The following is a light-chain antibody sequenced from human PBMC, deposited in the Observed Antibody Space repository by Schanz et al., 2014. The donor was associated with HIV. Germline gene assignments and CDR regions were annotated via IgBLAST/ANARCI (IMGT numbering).Light chain of an antibody. CDR3: QSFDRGMRGLI. V-gene: IGLV1-40*01. J-gene: IGLJ2*01. CDR1: SSNLGAGYE. Sequence: QSVLTQPPSVSGAPGQRVTISCTGSSSNLGAGYEVHWYRQLPGTAPKLLIYGNNNRPSGVPDRFSGSKSDTSASLAITGLQADDEADYYCQSFDRGMRGLIFGGGTKLTVL. CDR2: GNN.